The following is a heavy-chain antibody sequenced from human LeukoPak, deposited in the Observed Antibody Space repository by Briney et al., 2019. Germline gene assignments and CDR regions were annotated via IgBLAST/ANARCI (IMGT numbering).Heavy chain of an antibody. D-gene: IGHD3-22*01. J-gene: IGHJ4*02. Sequence: GESLKISCKTSGYNFTTYWTVWVRRMPGKGLEWMGFIHPADSHTTYSPSFQGQVTFSADKSTNTAYLQWSSLKASDTAMYYCARPSQLVMGISIGLFDHWGRGTLVTVSS. CDR2: IHPADSHT. V-gene: IGHV5-51*01. CDR1: GYNFTTYW. CDR3: ARPSQLVMGISIGLFDH.